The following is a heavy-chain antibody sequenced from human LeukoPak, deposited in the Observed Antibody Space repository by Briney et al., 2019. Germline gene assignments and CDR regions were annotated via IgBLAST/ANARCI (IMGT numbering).Heavy chain of an antibody. CDR1: GFIFSNYA. CDR3: ARRRDGYNYEADY. V-gene: IGHV3-23*01. Sequence: GGSLRLSCAASGFIFSNYAMSWVRQAPGEGPEWVSGISGGSGGTNYADSVKGRFTISRDNAKNSLYLQMNSLRAEDTAVYYCARRRDGYNYEADYWGQGTLVTVSS. J-gene: IGHJ4*02. D-gene: IGHD5-24*01. CDR2: ISGGSGGT.